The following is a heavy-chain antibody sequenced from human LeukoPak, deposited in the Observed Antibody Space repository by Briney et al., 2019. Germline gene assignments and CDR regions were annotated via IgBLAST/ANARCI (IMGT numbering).Heavy chain of an antibody. CDR3: ARDGVLAAAGGYFDY. V-gene: IGHV3-64*01. CDR1: GFTFSSYA. D-gene: IGHD6-13*01. Sequence: PGGSLRLSCAASGFTFSSYAMHWVRQAPGKGLEYVSAISSNGGSTYYANSVKGRFTISRDNSKNTLYLQMGSLRAEDMAVYYCARDGVLAAAGGYFDYWGQGTLVTVSS. CDR2: ISSNGGST. J-gene: IGHJ4*02.